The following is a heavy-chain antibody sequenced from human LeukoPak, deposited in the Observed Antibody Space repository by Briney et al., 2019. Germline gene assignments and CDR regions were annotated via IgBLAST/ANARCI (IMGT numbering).Heavy chain of an antibody. CDR3: ARNEDYYYDSSGYFDY. CDR2: ISSSSSTI. CDR1: GFTFSSYS. J-gene: IGHJ4*02. V-gene: IGHV3-48*02. D-gene: IGHD3-22*01. Sequence: GSLRLSCAASGFTFSSYSMNWVRQAPGKGLEWVSYISSSSSTIYYADSVKGRFTISRDNAKNSLYLQMNSLRDEDTAVYYCARNEDYYYDSSGYFDYWGQGTLVTVSS.